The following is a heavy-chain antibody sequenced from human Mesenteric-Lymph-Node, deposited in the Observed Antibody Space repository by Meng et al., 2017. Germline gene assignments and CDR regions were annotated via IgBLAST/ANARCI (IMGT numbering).Heavy chain of an antibody. CDR3: AREIPGDYYDSSGLSY. D-gene: IGHD3-22*01. Sequence: GESLKISCAASGFTFSSYGMHWVRQAPGKGLEWVAVIWYDGSNKYYADSVKGRFTISRDNSKNTLYLQMNSLRAEDTAVYYCAREIPGDYYDSSGLSYWGQGTLVTVSS. V-gene: IGHV3-33*01. CDR1: GFTFSSYG. CDR2: IWYDGSNK. J-gene: IGHJ4*02.